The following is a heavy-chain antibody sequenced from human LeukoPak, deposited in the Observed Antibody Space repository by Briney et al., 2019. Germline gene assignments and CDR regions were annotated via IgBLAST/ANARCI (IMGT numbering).Heavy chain of an antibody. V-gene: IGHV5-51*01. CDR2: IYLGDSDT. J-gene: IGHJ3*02. D-gene: IGHD3-10*01. CDR3: ARRITMVRGVIIGAFDI. CDR1: GYSFTSYW. Sequence: GESLKISCKGSGYSFTSYWIGWVRQMPGKGLEWMGIIYLGDSDTRYSPSFQGQVTISADKSISTAYLQWSSLKASDTAMYYCARRITMVRGVIIGAFDIWGQGTMVTVSS.